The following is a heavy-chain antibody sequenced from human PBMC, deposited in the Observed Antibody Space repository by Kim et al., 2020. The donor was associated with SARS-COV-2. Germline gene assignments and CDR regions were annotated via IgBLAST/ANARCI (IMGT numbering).Heavy chain of an antibody. D-gene: IGHD6-19*01. CDR3: ARHDEVAALTMAY. Sequence: SETLSLTCTVSGGSISGYYWSWIRQPPGKGLEWIGYFYYGGTTKYNPSLKSRVSISADTTRNRLSLKLTSVSAADTAVYYCARHDEVAALTMAYWGQGAL. V-gene: IGHV4-59*08. CDR1: GGSISGYY. J-gene: IGHJ4*02. CDR2: FYYGGTT.